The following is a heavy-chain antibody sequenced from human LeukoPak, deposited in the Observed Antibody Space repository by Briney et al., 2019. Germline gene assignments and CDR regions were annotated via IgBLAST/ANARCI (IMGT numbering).Heavy chain of an antibody. V-gene: IGHV5-51*01. Sequence: GESLKISCKGSGYSFTTYYIAWVRQMPGKGLEWMGMIYPGDSDTRYSPSFQGQVTISADKSISTAFLQWNSLKASDTAMYYCARQSGSYYSHFDYWGQGTLVTVSS. J-gene: IGHJ4*02. D-gene: IGHD3-10*01. CDR2: IYPGDSDT. CDR1: GYSFTTYY. CDR3: ARQSGSYYSHFDY.